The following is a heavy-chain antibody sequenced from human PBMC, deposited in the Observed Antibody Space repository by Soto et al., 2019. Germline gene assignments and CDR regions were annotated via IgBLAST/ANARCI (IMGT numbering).Heavy chain of an antibody. D-gene: IGHD1-26*01. V-gene: IGHV4-59*08. CDR3: ARHRGSGSPYFDY. J-gene: IGHJ4*02. CDR1: GGSISNYY. CDR2: IYYSGST. Sequence: SETLSLTCIVSGGSISNYYWSWIRQPPEKGLEWIGYIYYSGSTQYNPSIKSRVTISVDTSKNQFSLKLRSLTAADTAVYYCARHRGSGSPYFDYWGQGALVT.